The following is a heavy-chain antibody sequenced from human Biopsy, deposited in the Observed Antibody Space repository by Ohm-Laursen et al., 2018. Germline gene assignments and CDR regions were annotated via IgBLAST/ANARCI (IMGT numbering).Heavy chain of an antibody. V-gene: IGHV4-59*01. Sequence: PSGTLSLTCTVSGGSISSGYGNWIRQTPGQGLERIGFIYYSSSANYNPSLKSRVTISVDTSKNQFSLRLNSVTAADTAVYYCAGATNSTGWPYYYFYGMDVWGQGTTVTVSS. CDR1: GGSISSGY. D-gene: IGHD2/OR15-2a*01. J-gene: IGHJ6*02. CDR3: AGATNSTGWPYYYFYGMDV. CDR2: IYYSSSA.